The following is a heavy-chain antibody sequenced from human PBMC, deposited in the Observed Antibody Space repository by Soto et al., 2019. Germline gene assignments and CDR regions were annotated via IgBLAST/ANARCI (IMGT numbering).Heavy chain of an antibody. J-gene: IGHJ4*02. CDR1: GFTFSSYA. Sequence: GGSLRLSCAASGFTFSSYAMHWVRQAPGKGLEYVSSISTNGGSTHYADSVKGRFTISRDNSKNTQYLQMSSLRADDTAVYYCVKGEYYYDSSGYYPFDYWGQGTLVTAPQ. CDR2: ISTNGGST. CDR3: VKGEYYYDSSGYYPFDY. V-gene: IGHV3-64D*06. D-gene: IGHD3-22*01.